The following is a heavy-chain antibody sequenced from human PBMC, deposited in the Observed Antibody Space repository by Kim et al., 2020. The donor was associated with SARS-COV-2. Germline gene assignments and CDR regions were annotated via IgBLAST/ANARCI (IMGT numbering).Heavy chain of an antibody. V-gene: IGHV3-15*01. Sequence: GGSLRLSCAASGFTFSNAWMSWVRQAPGKGLEWVGRIKSKTDGGTTDYAAPVKGRFTISRDDSKNTLYLQMNSLKTEDTAVYYCTTDPYYYDSSGYSDAFDIWGQGTMVTVSS. CDR2: IKSKTDGGTT. CDR1: GFTFSNAW. D-gene: IGHD3-22*01. CDR3: TTDPYYYDSSGYSDAFDI. J-gene: IGHJ3*02.